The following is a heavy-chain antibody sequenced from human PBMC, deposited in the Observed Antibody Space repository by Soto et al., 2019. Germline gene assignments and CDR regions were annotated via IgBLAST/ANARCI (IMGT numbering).Heavy chain of an antibody. Sequence: PGGSLRLSCAASGFTFSSYEMNWVRQAPGKGLEWVSYISSSGSTIYYADSVKGRFTISRDNAKNSLYLQMNSLRAEDTAVYYCAREEGATVLPDYYYGMDVWGQGTTVTVSS. J-gene: IGHJ6*02. CDR3: AREEGATVLPDYYYGMDV. CDR2: ISSSGSTI. D-gene: IGHD4-4*01. V-gene: IGHV3-48*03. CDR1: GFTFSSYE.